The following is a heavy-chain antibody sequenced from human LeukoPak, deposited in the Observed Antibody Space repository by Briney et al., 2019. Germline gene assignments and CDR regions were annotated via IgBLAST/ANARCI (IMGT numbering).Heavy chain of an antibody. CDR2: INHSGST. D-gene: IGHD3-22*01. J-gene: IGHJ4*02. Sequence: PSETLSLTCAVYGGSFINYYWSWIRQPPGKGLEWIGEINHSGSTNYNPSLKSRVTISVDTSKNQFSLKLSSVTAADTAVYYCARVGGGNYYDSSGYYDYWGQGTLVTVSS. CDR1: GGSFINYY. CDR3: ARVGGGNYYDSSGYYDY. V-gene: IGHV4-34*01.